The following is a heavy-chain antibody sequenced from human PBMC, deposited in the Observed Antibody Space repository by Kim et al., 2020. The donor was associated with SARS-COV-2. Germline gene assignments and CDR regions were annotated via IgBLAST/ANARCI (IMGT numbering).Heavy chain of an antibody. CDR2: INHSGST. CDR1: GGSFSGYY. Sequence: SETLSLTCAVYGGSFSGYYWSWIRQPPGKGLEWIGEINHSGSTNYNPSLKSRVTISVDTSKNQFSLKLSSVTAADTAVYYCASQWFGELPNDAFDIWGQGTMVTVSS. CDR3: ASQWFGELPNDAFDI. J-gene: IGHJ3*02. D-gene: IGHD3-10*01. V-gene: IGHV4-34*01.